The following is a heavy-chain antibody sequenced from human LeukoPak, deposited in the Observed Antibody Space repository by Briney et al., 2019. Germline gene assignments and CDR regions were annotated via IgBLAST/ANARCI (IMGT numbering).Heavy chain of an antibody. Sequence: GGSLRLSCAASGFTLSSDWMSWVRQAPGKGPEWVASINQGGSEKYYVDSVKGRFTVSRDNARNSLDLQMNSLRAEDTAVYYCAKNADSSGYPYYYGMDVWGQGTTVTVSS. J-gene: IGHJ6*02. D-gene: IGHD3-22*01. CDR1: GFTLSSDW. CDR3: AKNADSSGYPYYYGMDV. CDR2: INQGGSEK. V-gene: IGHV3-7*03.